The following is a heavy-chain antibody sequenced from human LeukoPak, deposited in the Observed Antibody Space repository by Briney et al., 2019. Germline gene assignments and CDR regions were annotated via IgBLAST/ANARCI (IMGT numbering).Heavy chain of an antibody. CDR2: MNPNSGNT. D-gene: IGHD2-21*01. J-gene: IGHJ6*03. CDR3: ARVTGIDYYYYMDV. V-gene: IGHV1-8*01. Sequence: ASVKVSCKASGYTFTSYDINWVRQATGQGLEWMGWMNPNSGNTGYAQKLQGRVTMTTDTSTSTAYMELRSLRSDDTAVYYCARVTGIDYYYYMDVWGKGTTVTVSS. CDR1: GYTFTSYD.